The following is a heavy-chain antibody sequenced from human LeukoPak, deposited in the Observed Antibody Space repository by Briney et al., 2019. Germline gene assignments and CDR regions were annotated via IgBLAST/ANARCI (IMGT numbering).Heavy chain of an antibody. CDR1: GGSISSYY. D-gene: IGHD2-15*01. CDR3: ARDCSGGSCYGAFDI. Sequence: SETLSLTCTVSGGSISSYYWSWIRQPPGKGLEWIGYIYYTGNTNYNPSLKSRVTISVDTSKNQFSLKLSSVTATDTAVYYCARDCSGGSCYGAFDIWGQGTMVTVSS. J-gene: IGHJ3*02. CDR2: IYYTGNT. V-gene: IGHV4-59*12.